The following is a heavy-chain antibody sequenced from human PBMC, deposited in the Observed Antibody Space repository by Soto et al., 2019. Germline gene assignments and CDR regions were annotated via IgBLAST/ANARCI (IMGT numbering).Heavy chain of an antibody. Sequence: EVQLVESGGDLVQPGGSLRLSCAASGFTFSYYWMTWVRQAPGKGLEWVANIKPDGSEKYYADSVKGRFTISRDNAENSVDLQMNSLRGGDTAVYFCARDWRDGYKHRPDYWGQGSLVTVSS. CDR3: ARDWRDGYKHRPDY. CDR2: IKPDGSEK. V-gene: IGHV3-7*04. D-gene: IGHD5-12*01. CDR1: GFTFSYYW. J-gene: IGHJ4*02.